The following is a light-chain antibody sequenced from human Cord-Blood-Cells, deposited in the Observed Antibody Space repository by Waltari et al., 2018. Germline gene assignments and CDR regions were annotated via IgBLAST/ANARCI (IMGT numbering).Light chain of an antibody. CDR2: AAS. Sequence: VIWTTQSPSLLSASTGDRVTISCRMRQGISSDLAWYLQKPGKAPELLSYAASTLQSGVPSRFSGSGSGPDFTLPFSCLQSEDFATSYCQQYYSFPYTFRQWTKLEIK. V-gene: IGKV1D-8*01. CDR3: QQYYSFPYT. J-gene: IGKJ2*01. CDR1: QGISSD.